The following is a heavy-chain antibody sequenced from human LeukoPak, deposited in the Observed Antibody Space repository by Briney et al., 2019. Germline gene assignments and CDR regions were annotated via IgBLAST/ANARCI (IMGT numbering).Heavy chain of an antibody. CDR2: ISSSSNYI. D-gene: IGHD3-10*01. J-gene: IGHJ4*02. CDR1: AFTFSSYS. CDR3: ARRGFYGSGTYQDY. Sequence: GGSLRLSCAASAFTFSSYSMNWVRRAAGKGLEWVSSISSSSNYIYYADSVKGRFTISRDNAKKSLYLQMNSLRAEDTALYYCARRGFYGSGTYQDYWGQGALVTVSS. V-gene: IGHV3-21*04.